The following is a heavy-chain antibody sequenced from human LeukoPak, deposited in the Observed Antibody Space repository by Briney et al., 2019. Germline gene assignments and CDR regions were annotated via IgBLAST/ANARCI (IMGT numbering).Heavy chain of an antibody. Sequence: SETLSLTCTVSGGSISSYYWSWIRQPPGKGLEWIGYIYYSGSTNYNPSLKSRVTISVDTSKNQFSLKLSSVTAADTAVYYCATADYYDSGSPLPWGQGTLVTVSS. CDR3: ATADYYDSGSPLP. CDR1: GGSISSYY. CDR2: IYYSGST. J-gene: IGHJ4*02. V-gene: IGHV4-59*01. D-gene: IGHD3-10*01.